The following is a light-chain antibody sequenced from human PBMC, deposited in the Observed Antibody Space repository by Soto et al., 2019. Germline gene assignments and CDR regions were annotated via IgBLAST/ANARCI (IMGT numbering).Light chain of an antibody. CDR1: NIGSKS. V-gene: IGLV3-21*02. CDR2: DDS. J-gene: IGLJ2*01. Sequence: SYELTQPPSVSVAPGQTARITCGGKNIGSKSGHWYQQKPGQAPVLVVYDDSARPSGSPERFSGSNSGNTATLTISRVEAGDEADYYCQVWDSSSDHVVFGGGTKLTVL. CDR3: QVWDSSSDHVV.